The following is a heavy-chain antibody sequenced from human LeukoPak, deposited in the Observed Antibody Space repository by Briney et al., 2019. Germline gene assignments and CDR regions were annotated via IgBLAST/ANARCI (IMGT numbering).Heavy chain of an antibody. J-gene: IGHJ4*02. CDR1: GYTFTSYD. Sequence: SVKVSCKASGYTFTSYDINWVRQATGQGLEWMGGIIPIFGTANYAQKFQGRVTITADESTSTAYMELSSLRSEDTAVYYCASQIDYSNGFDYWGQGTLVTVSS. CDR3: ASQIDYSNGFDY. CDR2: IIPIFGTA. V-gene: IGHV1-69*13. D-gene: IGHD4-11*01.